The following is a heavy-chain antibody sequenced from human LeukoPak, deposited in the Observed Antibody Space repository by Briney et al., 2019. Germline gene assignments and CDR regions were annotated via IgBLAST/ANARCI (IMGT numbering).Heavy chain of an antibody. D-gene: IGHD3-22*01. CDR1: GYTFTGYY. CDR3: ARGRYGLLSGYDY. Sequence: ASVKVSCKASGYTFTGYYMHWVRQAPGQGLEWMGWINPNSGDTNYAQKFQGRVTMTRDTSISTAYMGLSSLTSDDAAVYYCARGRYGLLSGYDYWGQGAMVTVSS. CDR2: INPNSGDT. V-gene: IGHV1-2*02. J-gene: IGHJ4*02.